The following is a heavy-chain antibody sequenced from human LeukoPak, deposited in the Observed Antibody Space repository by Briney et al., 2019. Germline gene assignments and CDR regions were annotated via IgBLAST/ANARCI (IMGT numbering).Heavy chain of an antibody. V-gene: IGHV3-53*01. CDR1: GFTVSSNL. CDR3: ASGSPPDY. D-gene: IGHD1-26*01. Sequence: GGSLRLSCAASGFTVSSNLMSWVRQAPGRGLEWVSLIYSGGGTYHADSVKGRFTISRDNSKNTLYLQMSSLRAEDTAVYYCASGSPPDYWGQGTLVTVSS. CDR2: IYSGGGT. J-gene: IGHJ4*02.